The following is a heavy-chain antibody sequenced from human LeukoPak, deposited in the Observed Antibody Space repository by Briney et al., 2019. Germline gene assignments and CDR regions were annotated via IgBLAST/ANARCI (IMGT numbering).Heavy chain of an antibody. CDR1: GFTFSSYT. CDR2: ISGSGGST. D-gene: IGHD3-22*01. Sequence: GGSLRLSCAASGFTFSSYTMSWVRQAPGKGLEWVSSISGSGGSTYYADSVKGRFTISRDNSKNTLYLQMNSLRAEDTAVYYCAKERPHYYDSSAYYIKSPYYFDYWGQGTLVTVSS. J-gene: IGHJ4*02. V-gene: IGHV3-23*01. CDR3: AKERPHYYDSSAYYIKSPYYFDY.